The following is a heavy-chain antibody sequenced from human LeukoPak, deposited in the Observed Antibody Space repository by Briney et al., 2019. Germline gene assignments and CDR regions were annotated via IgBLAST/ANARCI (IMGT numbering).Heavy chain of an antibody. J-gene: IGHJ3*02. CDR2: ISGSGGNT. CDR1: GFTFSSYA. V-gene: IGHV3-23*01. Sequence: SGGSLRLSCAASGFTFSSYAMTWVRQAPGKGLEWVSVISGSGGNTYYADSVKGRFTISRDNSKNSLYLQMNSLRAEDTAVYYCAKDGYCSAGSCFSANDAFDIWGQGTMVTVSS. CDR3: AKDGYCSAGSCFSANDAFDI. D-gene: IGHD2-15*01.